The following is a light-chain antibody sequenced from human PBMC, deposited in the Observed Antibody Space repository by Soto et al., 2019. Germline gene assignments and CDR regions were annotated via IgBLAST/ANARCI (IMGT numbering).Light chain of an antibody. CDR2: DAS. CDR3: QQRSDWPLT. CDR1: QSVNSY. V-gene: IGKV3-11*01. Sequence: EIVLTQSPATLSLSPGDRATLSCRASQSVNSYLAWYQQTPGQAPRLLIYDASNRATGIPARFSGSGSGTDFTLTISSLEPEDFAVYYCQQRSDWPLTFGGGTKVEIK. J-gene: IGKJ4*01.